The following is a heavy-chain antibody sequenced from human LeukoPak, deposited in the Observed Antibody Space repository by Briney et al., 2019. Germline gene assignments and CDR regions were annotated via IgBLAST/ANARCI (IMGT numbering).Heavy chain of an antibody. D-gene: IGHD3-3*01. Sequence: PGGSLRLSCAASGFTFSTYAMRWVRQAPGKGLEWVAVISYHGSNKYYADSVKGRFTISRDNSKNTLYLQMNSLRAEDTALYYCAKWTGEWSQSGDSYWGQGTLVTVSS. CDR2: ISYHGSNK. J-gene: IGHJ4*02. CDR3: AKWTGEWSQSGDSY. V-gene: IGHV3-30*18. CDR1: GFTFSTYA.